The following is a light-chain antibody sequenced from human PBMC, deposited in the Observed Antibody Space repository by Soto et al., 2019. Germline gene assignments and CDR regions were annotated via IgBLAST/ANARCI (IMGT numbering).Light chain of an antibody. Sequence: QSALTQPASVSGSPGQSITISCTGTSSDVGSYNLVSWYQQHPGKAPKLMIYEVSKRPSGVSNRFSGSKSGNTASLTISGLQAEDEADYYCCSYAGISSAVFGGGTQLTVL. CDR2: EVS. J-gene: IGLJ7*01. V-gene: IGLV2-23*02. CDR1: SSDVGSYNL. CDR3: CSYAGISSAV.